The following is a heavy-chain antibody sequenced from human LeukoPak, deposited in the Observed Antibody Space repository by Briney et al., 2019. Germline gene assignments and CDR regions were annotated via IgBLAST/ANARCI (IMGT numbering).Heavy chain of an antibody. D-gene: IGHD2-15*01. CDR1: GGSISSYY. J-gene: IGHJ4*02. CDR2: IYCSGST. Sequence: SETLSLTCTVSGGSISSYYWSWIRQPPGKGLEWIGYIYCSGSTNYNPSLKSRVTISVDTSKNQFSLKLSSVTAADTAVYYCARVGDIGYCSGGSCYYFDYWGQGTLVTVSS. V-gene: IGHV4-59*01. CDR3: ARVGDIGYCSGGSCYYFDY.